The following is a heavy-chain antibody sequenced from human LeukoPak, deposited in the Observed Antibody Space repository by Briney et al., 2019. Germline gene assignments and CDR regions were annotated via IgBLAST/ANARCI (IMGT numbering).Heavy chain of an antibody. CDR3: AVEKSDSPDY. CDR1: GFTFSSHA. Sequence: GGSLRLSCVASGFTFSSHAMAWVRQAPGKGLEWVSGISGSGTNTYYGDSVKGRFTISRDNSKNTLYLQMSSLSAEDTAVYYCAVEKSDSPDYWGQGTLVTASS. CDR2: ISGSGTNT. J-gene: IGHJ4*02. D-gene: IGHD3-22*01. V-gene: IGHV3-23*01.